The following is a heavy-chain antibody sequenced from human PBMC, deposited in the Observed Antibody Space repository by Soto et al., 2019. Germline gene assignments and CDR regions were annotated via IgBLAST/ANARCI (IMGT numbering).Heavy chain of an antibody. D-gene: IGHD3-3*01. Sequence: QVQLVESGGGVVQPGRSLRLSCAASGFTFSSYAMHWVRQAPGKGLEWVAVISYDGSNKYYADSVKGRFTISRDNSKNTLYLQMISLRAEDTAVYYCAREYYDFLEWPPRPPDYWGQGTLVTVSS. CDR1: GFTFSSYA. CDR3: AREYYDFLEWPPRPPDY. CDR2: ISYDGSNK. V-gene: IGHV3-30-3*01. J-gene: IGHJ4*02.